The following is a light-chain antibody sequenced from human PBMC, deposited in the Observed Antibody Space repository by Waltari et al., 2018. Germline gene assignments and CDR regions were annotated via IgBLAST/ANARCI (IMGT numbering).Light chain of an antibody. V-gene: IGLV1-40*01. Sequence: QSVLTQPPSVSGAPGQRVIISCTGSSSNIGAGYDVHWYQQFPGIAPKLLIYGNRNRPSGVPDRFSGSKSGTSASLVISGLQAEYEADYYCQSYDNTLSGSHVVFGGGTKLTVL. J-gene: IGLJ2*01. CDR1: SSNIGAGYD. CDR3: QSYDNTLSGSHVV. CDR2: GNR.